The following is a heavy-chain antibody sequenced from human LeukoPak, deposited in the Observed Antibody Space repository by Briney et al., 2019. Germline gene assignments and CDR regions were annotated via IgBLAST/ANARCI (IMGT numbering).Heavy chain of an antibody. Sequence: GRSLRLSCAVSGFTFSSYGMHWVRQAPGKGLGWVAVIWYDGGNKYYADSVKGRFTVSRDNSMNTLYLQMNSLRIDDTAVYYCVRDYSGYDRFDSWGQGTLVTVSS. CDR1: GFTFSSYG. J-gene: IGHJ4*02. CDR2: IWYDGGNK. V-gene: IGHV3-33*01. CDR3: VRDYSGYDRFDS. D-gene: IGHD5-12*01.